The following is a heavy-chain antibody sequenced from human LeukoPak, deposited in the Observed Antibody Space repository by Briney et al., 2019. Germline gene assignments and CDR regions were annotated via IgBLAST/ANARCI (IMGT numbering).Heavy chain of an antibody. V-gene: IGHV3-23*01. CDR2: ISGSGGST. CDR1: GFTFSSYG. CDR3: AKSASAYYYMDV. Sequence: GGSLRLSCAASGFTFSSYGMSWVRKAPGKGLEWVSAISGSGGSTYYADSVKGRFTISRDNSKNTLYLQMNSLRAEGTAVYYCAKSASAYYYMDVWGKGTTVTVSS. J-gene: IGHJ6*03. D-gene: IGHD4/OR15-4a*01.